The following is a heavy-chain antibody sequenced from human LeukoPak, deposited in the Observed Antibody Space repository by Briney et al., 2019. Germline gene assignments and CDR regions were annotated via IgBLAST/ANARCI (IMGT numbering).Heavy chain of an antibody. CDR1: GFTFDDYG. CDR3: AREGTVTTDYYYMDV. D-gene: IGHD4-11*01. J-gene: IGHJ6*03. Sequence: GGSLRLSCAASGFTFDDYGMSWVRQAPGKGREWVSGINWNGGSTGYADSVKGRFTISRDYAKNSLYLQMNSLRAEDTALYYCAREGTVTTDYYYMDVWGKGTTVTVSS. CDR2: INWNGGST. V-gene: IGHV3-20*04.